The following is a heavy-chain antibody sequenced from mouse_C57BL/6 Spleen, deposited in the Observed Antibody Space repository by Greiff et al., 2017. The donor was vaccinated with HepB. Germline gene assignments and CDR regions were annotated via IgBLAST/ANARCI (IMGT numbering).Heavy chain of an antibody. CDR1: GYAFSSSW. CDR3: AREKYDYEDDY. CDR2: IYPGDGDT. D-gene: IGHD2-4*01. Sequence: VKLQQSRPELVKPGASVKISCKASGYAFSSSWMNWVKQRPGKGLEWIGRIYPGDGDTNYNGKFKGKATLTADKSSSTAYMQLSSLTSEDSAVYFCAREKYDYEDDYWGQGTTLTVSS. J-gene: IGHJ2*01. V-gene: IGHV1-82*01.